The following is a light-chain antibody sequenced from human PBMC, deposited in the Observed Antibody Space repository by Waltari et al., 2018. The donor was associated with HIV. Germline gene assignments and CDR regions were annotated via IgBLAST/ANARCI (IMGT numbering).Light chain of an antibody. CDR3: AAWDDSRRGV. CDR2: RNK. CDR1: GSTIGGNY. J-gene: IGLJ2*01. V-gene: IGLV1-47*01. Sequence: HSVLTQPPSPSRTPGQRVTIPCSGSGSTIGGNYVYWYQHLPGTAPKHLNYRNKHLPSGVPDRLSGSKSGASASLAISALRSEDEADYYCAAWDDSRRGVFGGGTKLTVL.